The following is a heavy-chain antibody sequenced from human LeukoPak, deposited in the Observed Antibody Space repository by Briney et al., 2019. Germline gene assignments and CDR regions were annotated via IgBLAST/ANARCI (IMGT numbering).Heavy chain of an antibody. J-gene: IGHJ6*04. Sequence: ASVKVSCKASGYTFTGYYMHWVRQAPGQGLEWMGWINPNSGGTNYAQKFQGRVTMTRDTSISTAYMELSRLRSDDTAVYYCAREELGPIAAAGALGMDVWGKGTTVTVSS. CDR1: GYTFTGYY. CDR3: AREELGPIAAAGALGMDV. D-gene: IGHD6-13*01. CDR2: INPNSGGT. V-gene: IGHV1-2*02.